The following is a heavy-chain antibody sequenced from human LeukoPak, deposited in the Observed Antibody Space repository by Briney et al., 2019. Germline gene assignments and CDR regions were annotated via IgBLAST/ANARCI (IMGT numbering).Heavy chain of an antibody. CDR2: INEVGSDK. D-gene: IGHD6-6*01. Sequence: GGSLRLSCAASGFTFTSYWMSWVRQAPGKGLEWVANINEVGSDKYYVDSVKGRFTISRDNAKNSLCLQLNSLRVEDTAEYYCARGDDSSKIDYWGQGILVTVSS. J-gene: IGHJ4*02. V-gene: IGHV3-7*01. CDR3: ARGDDSSKIDY. CDR1: GFTFTSYW.